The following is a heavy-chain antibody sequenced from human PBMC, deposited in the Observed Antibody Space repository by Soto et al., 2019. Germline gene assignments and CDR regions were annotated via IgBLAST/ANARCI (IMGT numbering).Heavy chain of an antibody. D-gene: IGHD6-13*01. CDR1: GFTFSSYA. CDR2: ISGSGRST. J-gene: IGHJ4*02. V-gene: IGHV3-23*01. Sequence: EVQLLESGGGLVQPGESLRLSCAASGFTFSSYAMSWVRQAPGKGLEWVSAISGSGRSTYYADSVKGRFTISRDNSKNTLYLQMNSLRAEDTAVYYCAKEQKDSSSWSELNYWGQGTLVTVSS. CDR3: AKEQKDSSSWSELNY.